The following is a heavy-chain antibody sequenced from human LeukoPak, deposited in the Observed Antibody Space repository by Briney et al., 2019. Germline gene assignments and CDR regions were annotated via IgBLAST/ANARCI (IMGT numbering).Heavy chain of an antibody. J-gene: IGHJ6*02. V-gene: IGHV1-8*01. CDR2: MNPNSGNT. D-gene: IGHD2-15*01. CDR3: ARGEAVVAAGAISVVYYYGMDV. CDR1: GYTFTSYD. Sequence: ASVKVSCKASGYTFTSYDINWVRQATGQGHEWMGWMNPNSGNTGYAQKFQGRVTMTRNTSISTAYMELSSLRSEDTAVYYCARGEAVVAAGAISVVYYYGMDVWGQGTTVTVSS.